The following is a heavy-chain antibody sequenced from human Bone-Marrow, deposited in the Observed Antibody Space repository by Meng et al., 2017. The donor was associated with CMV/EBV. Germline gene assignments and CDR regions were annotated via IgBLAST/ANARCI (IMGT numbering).Heavy chain of an antibody. CDR2: IYYSGST. J-gene: IGHJ4*02. Sequence: SETLSLTCTVSGGSISSSSYYWGWIRQPPGKGLEWVGSIYYSGSTYYNPSLKSRVTISVDTSKNQFSLKLSSVTAADTAVYYCARGRSSSGWYAEDYWGQGTLVTVSS. CDR3: ARGRSSSGWYAEDY. V-gene: IGHV4-39*07. CDR1: GGSISSSSYY. D-gene: IGHD6-19*01.